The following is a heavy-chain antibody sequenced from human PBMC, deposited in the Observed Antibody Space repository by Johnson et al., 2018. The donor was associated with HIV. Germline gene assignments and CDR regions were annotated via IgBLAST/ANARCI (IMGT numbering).Heavy chain of an antibody. CDR2: IGSGGTTI. D-gene: IGHD3-22*01. CDR3: ARDRGYWDAFDI. V-gene: IGHV3-11*04. J-gene: IGHJ3*02. Sequence: QVQLVESGGGLVKPGGSLRLSCVASGFTFSDYYMSWIRQAPGKGLEWLSYIGSGGTTIYSADSVKGRFTISRDNAMNSLYLQMNSLRAEDTAVYYCARDRGYWDAFDIWGQGTMVTVSS. CDR1: GFTFSDYY.